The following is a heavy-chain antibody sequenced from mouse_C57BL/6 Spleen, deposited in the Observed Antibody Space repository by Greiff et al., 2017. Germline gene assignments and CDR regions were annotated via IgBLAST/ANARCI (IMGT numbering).Heavy chain of an antibody. Sequence: EVMLVESEGGLVQPGSSMKLSCTASGFTFSDYYMAWVRQVPEKGLEWVANINYDGSSTYYLDSLKSRFIISRDNAKNILYLQMSSLKSEDTATYYCARDSFYYGSSYGFDYWGQGTTLTVSS. CDR1: GFTFSDYY. CDR2: INYDGSST. CDR3: ARDSFYYGSSYGFDY. D-gene: IGHD1-1*01. J-gene: IGHJ2*01. V-gene: IGHV5-16*01.